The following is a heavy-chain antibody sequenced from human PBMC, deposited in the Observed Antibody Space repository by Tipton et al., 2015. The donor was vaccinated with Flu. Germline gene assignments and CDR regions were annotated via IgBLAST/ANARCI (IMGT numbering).Heavy chain of an antibody. CDR1: GGSMSSFY. Sequence: TLSLTCTVSGGSMSSFYWSWIRQPAGKGLEWIGRMYTSGTAKYHPSFKSRVTMSVDTSKNQFSLKLSSVTAADTAVYYCVRDLTGVRGFPDTWGQGILVTVSA. D-gene: IGHD3-10*01. J-gene: IGHJ5*02. CDR3: VRDLTGVRGFPDT. V-gene: IGHV4-4*07. CDR2: MYTSGTA.